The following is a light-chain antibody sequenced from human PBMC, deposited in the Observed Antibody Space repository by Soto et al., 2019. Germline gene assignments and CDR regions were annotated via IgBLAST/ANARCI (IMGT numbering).Light chain of an antibody. CDR1: QSVISS. CDR3: QQRSNWPPIT. CDR2: DAS. Sequence: EILLTHSPATLSLSPGERATLSFSASQSVISSLALYQHRPGHAPRLLIYDASNRAPGIPATFSGSGSETAFTPPISSIEPADFAASYCQQRSNWPPITFGQGTRLEIK. J-gene: IGKJ5*01. V-gene: IGKV3-11*01.